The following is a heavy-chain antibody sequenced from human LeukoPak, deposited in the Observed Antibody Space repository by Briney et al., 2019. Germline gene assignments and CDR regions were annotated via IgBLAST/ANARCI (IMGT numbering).Heavy chain of an antibody. D-gene: IGHD6-19*01. V-gene: IGHV3-23*01. CDR3: AKSVSSGPVYFQH. CDR2: ISGSGGST. Sequence: PGGSLRLSCAAAGFTFSSYAMSWVRQAPGKGQEWVSAISGSGGSTYYADSVKGRFTISRDNSKNTLYLQMNSLRAEDTAVYYCAKSVSSGPVYFQHWGQGTLVTVSS. CDR1: GFTFSSYA. J-gene: IGHJ1*01.